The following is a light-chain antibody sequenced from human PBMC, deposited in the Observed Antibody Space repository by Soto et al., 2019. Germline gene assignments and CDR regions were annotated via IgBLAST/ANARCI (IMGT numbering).Light chain of an antibody. CDR2: DES. V-gene: IGKV1-33*01. CDR3: HQYGDLPRT. Sequence: DIQMTQSPSSLSASVGDRVTITCQASQNIGDYLNWYQQKPGEAPKLLIHDESILKIGVSSRFSGSRSGTEFTFSINSLQPQDTGTFYCHQYGDLPRTFGRGTKLEI. J-gene: IGKJ2*01. CDR1: QNIGDY.